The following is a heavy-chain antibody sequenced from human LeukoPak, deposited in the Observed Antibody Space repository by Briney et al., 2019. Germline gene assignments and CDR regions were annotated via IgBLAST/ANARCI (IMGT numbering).Heavy chain of an antibody. J-gene: IGHJ4*02. D-gene: IGHD6-19*01. V-gene: IGHV4-39*07. CDR2: IYYSGST. CDR3: GGSGWYLIGY. Sequence: SETLSLTCTVSGGSISSRSYYWGWIRQPPGKGLEWIGNIYYSGSTYYNPSLKSRVTISVDTSKNQFSLKLSSVTAADTAVYYCGGSGWYLIGYWGQGTLVTVSS. CDR1: GGSISSRSYY.